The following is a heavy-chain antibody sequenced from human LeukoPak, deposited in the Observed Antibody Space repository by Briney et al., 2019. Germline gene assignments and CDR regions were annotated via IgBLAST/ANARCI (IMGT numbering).Heavy chain of an antibody. CDR3: ARNSPPVYDSRDYDSFDYSYFYMDV. J-gene: IGHJ6*03. Sequence: EPGGSLRLSCAASGFTFSSYWMHWVRQPPGKGLEWIGYMYYRGRTNYNPSLKSRVTILVDTSKNQFSLRLTSVTAADTAVYFCARNSPPVYDSRDYDSFDYSYFYMDVWGKGTTVTVSS. D-gene: IGHD3-22*01. CDR1: GFTFSSYW. V-gene: IGHV4-59*01. CDR2: MYYRGRT.